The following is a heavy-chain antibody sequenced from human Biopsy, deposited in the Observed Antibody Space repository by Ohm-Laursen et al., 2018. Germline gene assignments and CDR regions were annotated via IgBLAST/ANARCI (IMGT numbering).Heavy chain of an antibody. V-gene: IGHV1-2*02. D-gene: IGHD3-9*01. CDR2: INPKRGGT. Sequence: ASVKASCKASGYTFTGYYLHWVRQAPGQGLEWMGWINPKRGGTHYLEKFRGRVTMTRDTSISTAYMEVSSLRSDDTAVYYCAIDGNDFLTDYLKIDQWGQGTLVTVSS. CDR3: AIDGNDFLTDYLKIDQ. J-gene: IGHJ4*02. CDR1: GYTFTGYY.